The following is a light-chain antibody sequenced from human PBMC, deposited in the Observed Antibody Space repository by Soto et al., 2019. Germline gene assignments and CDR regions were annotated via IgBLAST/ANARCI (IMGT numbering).Light chain of an antibody. CDR2: EVT. Sequence: QSVLTQPPSASGSPGQSVTISCTGTSSDVGGYDYVSWYQQHPGKAPKLMIYEVTKRPSGVPDRVSGSKSGNTAFLTVSGLQAEDEADYYCSSYAGSNNFVFGTGTKLTVL. V-gene: IGLV2-8*01. CDR3: SSYAGSNNFV. J-gene: IGLJ1*01. CDR1: SSDVGGYDY.